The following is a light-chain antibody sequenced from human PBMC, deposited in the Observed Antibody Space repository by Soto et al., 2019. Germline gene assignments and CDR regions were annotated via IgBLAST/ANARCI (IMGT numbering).Light chain of an antibody. CDR2: EVS. V-gene: IGLV2-14*01. CDR3: RSYTRSSTLV. J-gene: IGLJ2*01. Sequence: QSALTQPASVSGSPGQSITISCTGTSSDVGGYNYVSWYQQHPGKAPKLMIYEVSNRPSGVSNRFSGSKSGNTASLTISGLQAEDEADYYCRSYTRSSTLVFGGGTKATVL. CDR1: SSDVGGYNY.